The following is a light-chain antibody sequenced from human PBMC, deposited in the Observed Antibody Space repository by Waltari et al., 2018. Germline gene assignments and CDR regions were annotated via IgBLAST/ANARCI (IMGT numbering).Light chain of an antibody. CDR2: AAS. CDR3: QHYVRLPVT. Sequence: CRASQGVRGTLAWDQQKPGQPPRLLIYAASIRATGIPDRFSGSGSGADFTLTISRLEPEDFAVYYCQHYVRLPVTFGQGTKVEIK. CDR1: QGVRGT. V-gene: IGKV3-20*01. J-gene: IGKJ1*01.